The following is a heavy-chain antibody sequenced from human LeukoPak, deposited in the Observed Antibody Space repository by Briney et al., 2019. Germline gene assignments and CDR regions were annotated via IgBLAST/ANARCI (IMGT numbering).Heavy chain of an antibody. V-gene: IGHV4-34*01. J-gene: IGHJ6*03. CDR2: INHSGST. CDR3: ASSIVVVTATGEYVDV. CDR1: GGSFSGYY. Sequence: SETLSLTCAVYGGSFSGYYWSWIRQPPGKGLEWIGEINHSGSTNYNPSLKSRVTISVDTSKNQFSLKLSSVTAADTAVYYCASSIVVVTATGEYVDVWGKGTTVTVSS. D-gene: IGHD2-21*02.